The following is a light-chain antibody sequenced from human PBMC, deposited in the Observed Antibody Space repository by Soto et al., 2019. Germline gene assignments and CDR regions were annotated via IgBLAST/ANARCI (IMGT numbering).Light chain of an antibody. CDR3: QQRSNWPWT. Sequence: EIVLAQSPATRSLSPGERATLSCRASQSVSSYLAWYQQKPGQAPRLLIYDASNRATGIPARFSGSGSGTDFTLTISSLEPEDFAVYYCQQRSNWPWTFGQGTKVDSK. CDR1: QSVSSY. CDR2: DAS. V-gene: IGKV3-11*01. J-gene: IGKJ1*01.